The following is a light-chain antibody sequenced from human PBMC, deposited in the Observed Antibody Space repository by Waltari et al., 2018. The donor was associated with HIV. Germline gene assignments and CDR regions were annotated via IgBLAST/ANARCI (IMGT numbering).Light chain of an antibody. Sequence: QVVLTQSPSASAFLGASVKLTCTLRSGHSTYAIAWHQQQPEKDPRSLMKVSTDGSHNKGDGIPDRCSGSSSGAERYLTISSLQSDDEADYYCQTWDSGIRVFGGGTRLTVL. CDR1: SGHSTYA. CDR2: VSTDGSH. J-gene: IGLJ3*02. CDR3: QTWDSGIRV. V-gene: IGLV4-69*01.